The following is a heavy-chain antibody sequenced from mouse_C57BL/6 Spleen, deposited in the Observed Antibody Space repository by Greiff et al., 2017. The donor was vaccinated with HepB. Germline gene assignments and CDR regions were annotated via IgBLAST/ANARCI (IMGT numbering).Heavy chain of an antibody. CDR3: ARYGSSYRWYFDV. CDR1: GYSITSGYY. CDR2: ISYDGSN. D-gene: IGHD1-1*01. Sequence: ESGPGLVKPSQSLSLTCSVTGYSITSGYYWNWIRHFPGNTLEWMGYISYDGSNNYNPSLQNRISITRDTSKNQFFLKLNSVTTEDTATYYCARYGSSYRWYFDVWGTGATVTVSS. V-gene: IGHV3-6*01. J-gene: IGHJ1*03.